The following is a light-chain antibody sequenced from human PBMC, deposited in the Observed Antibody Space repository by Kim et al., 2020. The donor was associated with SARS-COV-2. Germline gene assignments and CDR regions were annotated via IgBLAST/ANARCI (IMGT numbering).Light chain of an antibody. J-gene: IGLJ3*02. V-gene: IGLV3-21*04. CDR1: NIGSKS. CDR2: YDS. CDR3: QVWDSSSDHRV. Sequence: SYELTQPPSVSVAPGKTARITCGGNNIGSKSVHWYQQKPGQAPVLVIYYDSDRPSGIPERFPGSNSRNAATLTISRVEAGDEADYYCQVWDSSSDHRVFGGGTQLTVL.